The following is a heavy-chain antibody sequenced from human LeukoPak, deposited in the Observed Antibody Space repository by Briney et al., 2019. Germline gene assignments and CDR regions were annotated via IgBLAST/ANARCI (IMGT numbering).Heavy chain of an antibody. CDR3: ARNNYYGNYYASSGPFDY. V-gene: IGHV3-20*04. Sequence: PGGSLRLSCAASGFTFDDYGMAWVRQAPGKGLEWVSGINWNGGGTSYAESVKGRFSISRDNAKNSLYLQMNSLRAEDTALYYCARNNYYGNYYASSGPFDYWGQGTLVTVSS. CDR1: GFTFDDYG. CDR2: INWNGGGT. J-gene: IGHJ4*02. D-gene: IGHD3-22*01.